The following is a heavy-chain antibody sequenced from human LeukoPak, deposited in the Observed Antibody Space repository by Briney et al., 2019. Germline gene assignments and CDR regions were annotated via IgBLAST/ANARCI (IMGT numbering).Heavy chain of an antibody. J-gene: IGHJ4*02. CDR2: IYTSGST. V-gene: IGHV4-4*09. CDR3: ARYPGYSSSSVDY. Sequence: SETLSLTCTVSGGSISSYYWSWIRQPPGKGLEWIGYIYTSGSTNYTPSLKSRVTISVDTSKNQFSLKLSSVTAADTAVYYCARYPGYSSSSVDYWGQGTLVTVSS. CDR1: GGSISSYY. D-gene: IGHD6-6*01.